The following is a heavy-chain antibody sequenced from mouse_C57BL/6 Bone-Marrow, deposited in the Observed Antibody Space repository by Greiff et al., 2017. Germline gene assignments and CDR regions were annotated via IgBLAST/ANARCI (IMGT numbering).Heavy chain of an antibody. CDR3: TTGGYDEDYFDY. CDR2: IDPENGDT. V-gene: IGHV14-4*01. Sequence: VQLKESGAELVRPGASVKLSCTASGFNIKDDYMHWVKQRPEQGLEWIGWIDPENGDTEYASKFKGKATITADTSSNTAYLQLSSLTSEDTAVYYCTTGGYDEDYFDYWGQGTTLTVSS. J-gene: IGHJ2*01. D-gene: IGHD2-2*01. CDR1: GFNIKDDY.